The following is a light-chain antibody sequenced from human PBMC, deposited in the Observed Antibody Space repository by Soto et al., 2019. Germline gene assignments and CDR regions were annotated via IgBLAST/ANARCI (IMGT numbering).Light chain of an antibody. J-gene: IGKJ3*01. V-gene: IGKV1-17*01. CDR1: QSISYY. Sequence: DIQMTQSPSSLSASVGDRVTITCRASQSISYYLNWYQQKPGRAPRLLIYTTSSLQSGVPSRFSGSGSGTEFTLTISSLQPEDFATYYCLQHNSYPFTFGPGTKVDIK. CDR3: LQHNSYPFT. CDR2: TTS.